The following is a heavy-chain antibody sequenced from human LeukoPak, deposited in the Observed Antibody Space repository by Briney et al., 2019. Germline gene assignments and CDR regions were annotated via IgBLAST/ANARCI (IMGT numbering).Heavy chain of an antibody. CDR2: INPNSGGT. V-gene: IGHV1-2*02. D-gene: IGHD3-22*01. Sequence: ASVKVSCKASGYTFTGYYMHWVRQAPGQGLEWMGWINPNSGGTNYAQKFQGRVTMTRDTSISTAYMELSRLRSDDTAVYYCARDGVGNYDSSGYYIYFQHWGQGTLVTVSS. CDR3: ARDGVGNYDSSGYYIYFQH. J-gene: IGHJ1*01. CDR1: GYTFTGYY.